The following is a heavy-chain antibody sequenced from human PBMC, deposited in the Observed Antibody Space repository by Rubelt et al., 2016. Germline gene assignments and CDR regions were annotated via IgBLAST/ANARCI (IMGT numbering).Heavy chain of an antibody. Sequence: EVQLVESGGGLVQPGGSLRLSCAASGFTFSSYVMSWVRQAPGRGLEWVSSISSGGSYMYYADSVKGRFTISRDSTKNSLYLQMNSLRVEDTAVYYCARNLNWFDLWGQGTLVTVSS. CDR3: ARNLNWFDL. CDR1: GFTFSSYV. J-gene: IGHJ5*02. V-gene: IGHV3-21*04. CDR2: ISSGGSYM.